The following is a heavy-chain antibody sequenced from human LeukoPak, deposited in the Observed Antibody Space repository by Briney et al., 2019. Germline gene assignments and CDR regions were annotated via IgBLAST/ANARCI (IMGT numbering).Heavy chain of an antibody. V-gene: IGHV1-24*01. J-gene: IGHJ4*02. D-gene: IGHD2-2*01. CDR2: FDPEDGET. CDR3: ATGPPSQYCSSTSCYYNSFDY. Sequence: ASVKVSCKVSGYTLTELSMHWVRQAPGKGLEWMGGFDPEDGETIYAQKFQGRVAMTEDTSTDTAYMELSSLRSEDTAVYYCATGPPSQYCSSTSCYYNSFDYWGQGTLVTVSS. CDR1: GYTLTELS.